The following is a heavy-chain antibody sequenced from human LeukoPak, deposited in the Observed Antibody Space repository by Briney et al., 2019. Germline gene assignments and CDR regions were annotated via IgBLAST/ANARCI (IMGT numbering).Heavy chain of an antibody. Sequence: SETLSLTCTVSGASFSSSTYYWGWIRQPPGKGLEWIGSIYYSGSTYYNPSLKSRVTMSVDTSKNQFSLKLSSVTAADTAVYYCARDFGTTGWHTFDYWGQGTLVTVSS. D-gene: IGHD6-19*01. CDR1: GASFSSSTYY. CDR3: ARDFGTTGWHTFDY. CDR2: IYYSGST. J-gene: IGHJ4*02. V-gene: IGHV4-39*01.